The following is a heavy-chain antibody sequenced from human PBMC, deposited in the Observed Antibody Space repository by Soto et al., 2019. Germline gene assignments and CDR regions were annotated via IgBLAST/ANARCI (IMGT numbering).Heavy chain of an antibody. CDR3: ASYRYGYESNFDY. CDR1: GGSISSSSYY. J-gene: IGHJ4*02. CDR2: IYYSGST. D-gene: IGHD5-18*01. V-gene: IGHV4-39*01. Sequence: ASETLSLTCTVSGGSISSSSYYWGWIRQPPGKGLEWIGSIYYSGSTYYNPSLKSRVTISVDTSKNQFSLKLSSVTAADTAVYYCASYRYGYESNFDYWGQGTLVTVSS.